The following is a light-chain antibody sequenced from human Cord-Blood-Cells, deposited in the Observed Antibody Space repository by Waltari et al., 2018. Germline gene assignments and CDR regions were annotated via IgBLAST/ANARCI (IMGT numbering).Light chain of an antibody. J-gene: IGKJ4*01. Sequence: AIRMTQSPSSFSASTGDRVTITCRASQGISSYVAWYQQKPGKAPKLLIYASSTLQSGVPSRFSGSGSGTDFDLTISCLQSEDFATYYCQQYYSYPLTFGGGTKVEIK. V-gene: IGKV1-8*01. CDR1: QGISSY. CDR3: QQYYSYPLT. CDR2: ASS.